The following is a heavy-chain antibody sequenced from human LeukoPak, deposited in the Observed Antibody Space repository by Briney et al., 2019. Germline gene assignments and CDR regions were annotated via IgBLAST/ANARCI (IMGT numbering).Heavy chain of an antibody. D-gene: IGHD3-16*01. Sequence: ASVKVSCKSTGYTFTTYGINWVRQATGQGLEWMGWMNPNSGNTGYAQKFQGGVTMTRNTSISTAYMELSSLRSEDTAVYYCARWGVAGFDLWGRGTLVTVSS. CDR3: ARWGVAGFDL. CDR1: GYTFTTYG. CDR2: MNPNSGNT. J-gene: IGHJ2*01. V-gene: IGHV1-8*01.